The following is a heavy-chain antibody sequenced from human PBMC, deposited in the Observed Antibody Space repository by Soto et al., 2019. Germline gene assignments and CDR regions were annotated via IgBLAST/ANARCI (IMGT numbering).Heavy chain of an antibody. CDR1: GFTFSHYW. D-gene: IGHD7-27*01. J-gene: IGHJ4*02. V-gene: IGHV3-7*01. CDR2: IKQDGSEK. Sequence: LRLSCAASGFTFSHYWMSWVRQAPGKGLEWVAKIKQDGSEKYYVDSVKGRFTISRDNSQSTLYLQVDSMRPEDAAVYYCARDPKTSGGQHWAFNYFDSWGQGTLVTVSS. CDR3: ARDPKTSGGQHWAFNYFDS.